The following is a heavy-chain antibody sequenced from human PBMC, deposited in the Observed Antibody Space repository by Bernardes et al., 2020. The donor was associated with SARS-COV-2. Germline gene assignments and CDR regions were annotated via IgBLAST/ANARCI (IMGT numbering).Heavy chain of an antibody. CDR1: GYTFNMYW. V-gene: IGHV5-51*01. D-gene: IGHD3-10*01. CDR3: ARLGDLRGPMDV. CDR2: IYPSDSDT. Sequence: GESLKISCKGSGYTFNMYWIAWVRQMPGKGLEWMGIIYPSDSDTRYSPSFQGQVTISVDKSINTAYLQWSSLKASDTAIYYCARLGDLRGPMDVWGQGTTVIVSS. J-gene: IGHJ6*02.